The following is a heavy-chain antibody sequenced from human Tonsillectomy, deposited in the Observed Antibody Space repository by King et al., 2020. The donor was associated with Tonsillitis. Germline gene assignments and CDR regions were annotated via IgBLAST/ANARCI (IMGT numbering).Heavy chain of an antibody. D-gene: IGHD5-12*01. CDR1: GGSVSSGSYY. CDR3: AKEGGLGVDY. J-gene: IGHJ4*02. Sequence: VQLHESGPGLVKPSETLSLTCTVSGGSVSSGSYYWSWIRQPPGKGLEWIGYIYYSGSTHYNPSLQSRVTISVDTSKNQLFLKLNSVTAADTAVYYCAKEGGLGVDYWGQGTLVPVSS. CDR2: IYYSGST. V-gene: IGHV4-61*01.